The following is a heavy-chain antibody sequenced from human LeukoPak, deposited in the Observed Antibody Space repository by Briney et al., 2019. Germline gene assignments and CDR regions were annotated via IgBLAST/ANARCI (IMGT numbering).Heavy chain of an antibody. CDR2: IYTSGST. CDR3: ARDEGYCSGGSCFTADAFDI. Sequence: SETLSLTCTVSGGSISNYYWSWIRQPAGKGLEWIGRIYTSGSTNYNPSLKSRVTMSVDTSKNQFSLKLSSVTAADTAVYYCARDEGYCSGGSCFTADAFDIWGQGTMVTVSS. V-gene: IGHV4-4*07. D-gene: IGHD2-15*01. J-gene: IGHJ3*02. CDR1: GGSISNYY.